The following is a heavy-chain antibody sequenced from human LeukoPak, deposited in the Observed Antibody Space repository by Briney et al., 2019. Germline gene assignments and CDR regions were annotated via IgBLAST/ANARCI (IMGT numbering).Heavy chain of an antibody. D-gene: IGHD3-3*01. CDR3: AREEVSRGYDFWSGYYNNYYYMDV. Sequence: SETLSLTCAVYGGSFSGYYWSWIRQPPGKGLEWIGEINHSGSTNYNPSLKSRVTISVGTSKNQFSLKLSSVTAADTAVYYCAREEVSRGYDFWSGYYNNYYYMDVWGKGTMVTVSS. V-gene: IGHV4-34*01. CDR1: GGSFSGYY. J-gene: IGHJ6*03. CDR2: INHSGST.